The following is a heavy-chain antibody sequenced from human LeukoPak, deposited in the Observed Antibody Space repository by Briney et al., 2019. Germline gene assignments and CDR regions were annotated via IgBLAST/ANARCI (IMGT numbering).Heavy chain of an antibody. Sequence: SETLSLTCAVYGGSFSGYYWSWIRQPPGKGLEWIGEINHRGSTNYNPSLKSRVTISVDTSKNQFSLKLSSVTAADTAVYYCARRRVVTASFDYWGQGTLVTVSS. CDR2: INHRGST. CDR3: ARRRVVTASFDY. J-gene: IGHJ4*02. D-gene: IGHD2-21*02. CDR1: GGSFSGYY. V-gene: IGHV4-34*01.